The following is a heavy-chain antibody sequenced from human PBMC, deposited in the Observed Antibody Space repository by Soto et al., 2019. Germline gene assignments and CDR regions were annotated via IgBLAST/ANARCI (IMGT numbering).Heavy chain of an antibody. V-gene: IGHV5-51*01. J-gene: IGHJ5*01. CDR1: GYRFTTNW. Sequence: GESLKISCKASGYRFTTNWIGLVRQIPGTGLEWMGIIFPGDSDTRYSPSFQGHVTISTDNSINTAYLQCSSLKASDTGIYYCARQSYYDVLTGYLNWFDSWGRGTQVTV. CDR2: IFPGDSDT. D-gene: IGHD3-9*01. CDR3: ARQSYYDVLTGYLNWFDS.